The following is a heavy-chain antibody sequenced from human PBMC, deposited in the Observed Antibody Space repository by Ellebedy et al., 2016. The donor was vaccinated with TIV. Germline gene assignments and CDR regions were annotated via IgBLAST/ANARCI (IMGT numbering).Heavy chain of an antibody. J-gene: IGHJ4*02. V-gene: IGHV5-10-1*01. CDR1: GYSFTSYW. CDR2: IDPSDSYT. D-gene: IGHD5-12*01. CDR3: ARHVSLRGYSGYGPQDY. Sequence: PGGSLRLSCKGSGYSFTSYWISWVRQMPGKGLEWMGRIDPSDSYTNYSPSFQGHVTISADKSISTAYLQWSSLKASDTAMYYCARHVSLRGYSGYGPQDYWGQGTLVTVSS.